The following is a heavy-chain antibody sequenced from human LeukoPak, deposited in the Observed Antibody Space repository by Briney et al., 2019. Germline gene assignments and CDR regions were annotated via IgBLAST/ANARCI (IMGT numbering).Heavy chain of an antibody. CDR3: ARGGSPAAISFAFDI. CDR2: IYYSGST. CDR1: GGSISSSSYY. V-gene: IGHV4-39*01. Sequence: ASETLSLTCTVSGGSISSSSYYWGWIRQPPGKGLEWIGSIYYSGSTYYNPSLKSRVTISVDTSKNQFSLKLSSVTAADTAVYYCARGGSPAAISFAFDIWGQGTMVTVSS. D-gene: IGHD2-2*02. J-gene: IGHJ3*02.